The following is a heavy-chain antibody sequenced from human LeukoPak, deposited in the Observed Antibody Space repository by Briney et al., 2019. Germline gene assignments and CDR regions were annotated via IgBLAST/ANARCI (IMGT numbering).Heavy chain of an antibody. J-gene: IGHJ5*02. CDR2: IIPIFGTA. CDR3: ARRHDYGDYNWFDP. Sequence: ASVNVSCKASGGTFSSYAISWVRQAPGQGLEWMGRIIPIFGTANYSQKFQGRVTITTDESTSTAYMELSSLRSEDTAVYYCARRHDYGDYNWFDPWGQGTLVTVSS. V-gene: IGHV1-69*05. CDR1: GGTFSSYA. D-gene: IGHD4-17*01.